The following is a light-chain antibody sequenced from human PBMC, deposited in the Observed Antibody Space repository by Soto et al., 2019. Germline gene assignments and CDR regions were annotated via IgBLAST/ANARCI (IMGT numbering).Light chain of an antibody. V-gene: IGKV3D-15*01. CDR2: GAS. Sequence: EIVLTQSPGTLSLSPGERATLSCRASQSVSNNYLAWYQQKPGQAPRLLIYGASNRVSGIPATFSGSGSGTEFTLTISSLQSEDFAVYYCQLYNNWPAITFGQGTRLEIK. CDR1: QSVSNN. J-gene: IGKJ5*01. CDR3: QLYNNWPAIT.